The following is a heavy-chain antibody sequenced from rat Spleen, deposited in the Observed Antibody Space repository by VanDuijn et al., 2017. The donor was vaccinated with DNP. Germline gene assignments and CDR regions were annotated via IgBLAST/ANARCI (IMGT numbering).Heavy chain of an antibody. Sequence: EVQLVESGGGLVQPGRSLKLSCAASGFTFSDYYMAWVRQAPKKGLEWVASISYEGSSIYYGDSVKGRFTISRDNAKNTLYLQMNSLRSEDTATYYCARGSGSYYWYFDFWGPGTMVTVSS. D-gene: IGHD5-1*01. CDR3: ARGSGSYYWYFDF. J-gene: IGHJ1*01. V-gene: IGHV5-22*01. CDR2: ISYEGSSI. CDR1: GFTFSDYY.